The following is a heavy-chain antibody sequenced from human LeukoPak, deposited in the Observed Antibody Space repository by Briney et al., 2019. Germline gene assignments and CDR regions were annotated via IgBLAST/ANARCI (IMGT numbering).Heavy chain of an antibody. J-gene: IGHJ4*02. V-gene: IGHV1-2*02. Sequence: ASVKVSCKASGYTFTGYYMHWVRQAPGQGLEWMGWINPNSGGTNYAQKFQGRVTMTRDTSTSTVYMELSSLRSEDTAVYYCARDGESPSGAYYFDYWGQGTLVTVSS. CDR1: GYTFTGYY. CDR2: INPNSGGT. D-gene: IGHD2-15*01. CDR3: ARDGESPSGAYYFDY.